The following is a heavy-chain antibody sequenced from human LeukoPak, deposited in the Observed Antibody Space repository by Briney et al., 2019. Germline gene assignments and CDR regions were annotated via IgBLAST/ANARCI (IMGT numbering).Heavy chain of an antibody. CDR1: GFTFSSYD. D-gene: IGHD3-22*01. CDR3: ARHRDSSGTDY. V-gene: IGHV3-48*01. Sequence: PGGSLRLSCAASGFTFSSYDMNWVRQAPGKGLEWVPYISRLSSTIYSADSVKGRFTISRDNAKNSLFLQMNSLRAEDMAVYYCARHRDSSGTDYWGQGTLVTVSS. J-gene: IGHJ4*02. CDR2: ISRLSSTI.